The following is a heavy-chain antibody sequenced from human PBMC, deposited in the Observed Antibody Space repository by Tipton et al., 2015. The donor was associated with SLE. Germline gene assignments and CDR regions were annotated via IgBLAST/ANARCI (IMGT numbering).Heavy chain of an antibody. Sequence: TLSLTCAVYGGSFSGYYWSWIRQPPGKGLEWIGEINHSGSTNYNPSLQSRVTISQDTSKNLFSLKLTSVTAADTAVYFCARARSEDDFWRDYVYYYFYMDVWGRGTTVTVSS. J-gene: IGHJ6*03. CDR2: INHSGST. V-gene: IGHV4-34*01. D-gene: IGHD3-3*01. CDR1: GGSFSGYY. CDR3: ARARSEDDFWRDYVYYYFYMDV.